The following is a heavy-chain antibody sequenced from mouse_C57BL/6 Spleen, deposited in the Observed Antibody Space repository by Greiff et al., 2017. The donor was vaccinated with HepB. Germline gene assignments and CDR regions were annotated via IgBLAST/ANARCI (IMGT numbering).Heavy chain of an antibody. CDR1: GYTFTDYY. CDR2: INPYNGGT. V-gene: IGHV1-19*01. CDR3: ARSGDYSNSACFAY. Sequence: VQLQQSGPVLVKPGASVKMSCKASGYTFTDYYMNWVKQSHGKSLEWIGVINPYNGGTSYNQKFKGKATLTVDKSSSTAYMELNSLTSEDSAVYYCARSGDYSNSACFAYWGQGTLVTVSA. J-gene: IGHJ3*01. D-gene: IGHD2-5*01.